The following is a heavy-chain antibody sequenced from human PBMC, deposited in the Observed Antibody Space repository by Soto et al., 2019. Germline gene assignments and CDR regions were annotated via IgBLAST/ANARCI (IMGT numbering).Heavy chain of an antibody. D-gene: IGHD1-26*01. CDR2: ISNSGDIV. CDR1: GFTFSAYY. V-gene: IGHV3-11*01. J-gene: IGHJ4*02. Sequence: QVHLVESGGGLVKPGGSLRLSCAASGFTFSAYYMSWLRQAPGKGLEWLSYISNSGDIVYYAESLKGRFTISRDNTKNSLCLQINSPTAEDTAVYYCARGGSYGWGFEYWGQGTLVTVSS. CDR3: ARGGSYGWGFEY.